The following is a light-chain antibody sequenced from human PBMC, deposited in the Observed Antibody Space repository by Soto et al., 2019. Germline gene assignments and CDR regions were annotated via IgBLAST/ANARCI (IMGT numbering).Light chain of an antibody. J-gene: IGKJ5*01. V-gene: IGKV1-39*01. Sequence: DIQMTQSPSSLSASVGDRVTITCRASQSISSYLNWYQQKPGKAPKLLIYAASSLQSGVPSRFSGSGSGTEFTLTITSLQSEDFAVYWCQQYNNWPLTFGPGTDWRL. CDR2: AAS. CDR1: QSISSY. CDR3: QQYNNWPLT.